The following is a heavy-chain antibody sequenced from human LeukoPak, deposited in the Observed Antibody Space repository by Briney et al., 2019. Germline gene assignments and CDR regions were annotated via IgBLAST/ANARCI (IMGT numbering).Heavy chain of an antibody. V-gene: IGHV3-23*01. CDR3: ANLRLYDSSGY. CDR1: GFTFRSYA. J-gene: IGHJ4*02. D-gene: IGHD3-22*01. CDR2: ISDTGGDT. Sequence: PGGSLRLSCAASGFTFRSYAMGWARQAPGKGLEWVSAISDTGGDTYYADSVKGRFTISRDNSKNTLYLQMNSLRAEDTAIYYCANLRLYDSSGYGGQGTLVTVSS.